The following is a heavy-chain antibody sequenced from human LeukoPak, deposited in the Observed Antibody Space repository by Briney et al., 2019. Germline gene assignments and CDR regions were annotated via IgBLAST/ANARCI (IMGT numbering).Heavy chain of an antibody. V-gene: IGHV1-69*04. J-gene: IGHJ1*01. D-gene: IGHD2-15*01. Sequence: ASVKVSCKASGYTFTSYGISWVRQAPGQGLEWMGRIIPILGIANYAQKFQGRVTITADKSTSTAYMELSSLRSEDTAVYYCAREPCSGGSCYPEYFQHWGQGTLVTVSS. CDR3: AREPCSGGSCYPEYFQH. CDR2: IIPILGIA. CDR1: GYTFTSYG.